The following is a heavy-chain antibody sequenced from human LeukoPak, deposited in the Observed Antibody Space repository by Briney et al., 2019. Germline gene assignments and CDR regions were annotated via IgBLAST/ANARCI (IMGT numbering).Heavy chain of an antibody. J-gene: IGHJ4*02. CDR3: ARMSPFLSGSYSLDY. Sequence: QPGGSLRLSCAASGFTFSSYGMHWVRQAPGKGLEWVAVIWYDGSNKYYADSVKGRFTISRDNSKNTLYLQMNSLRAEDTAVYYCARMSPFLSGSYSLDYWGQGTLVTVSS. CDR2: IWYDGSNK. D-gene: IGHD1-26*01. V-gene: IGHV3-33*08. CDR1: GFTFSSYG.